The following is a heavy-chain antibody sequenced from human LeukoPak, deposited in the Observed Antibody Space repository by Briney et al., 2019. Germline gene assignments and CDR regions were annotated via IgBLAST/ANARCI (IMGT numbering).Heavy chain of an antibody. J-gene: IGHJ5*02. Sequence: SETLSLTCTVSGGSISIYYWSWIRQPAGKGLEWIGRIYTSGSTNYNPSLKSRVTMSVDTSKNQFSLKLSSVTAADTAVYYCARAKFPAVSSSWYEGPNWFDPWGQGTLVTVSS. CDR2: IYTSGST. V-gene: IGHV4-4*07. CDR3: ARAKFPAVSSSWYEGPNWFDP. CDR1: GGSISIYY. D-gene: IGHD6-13*01.